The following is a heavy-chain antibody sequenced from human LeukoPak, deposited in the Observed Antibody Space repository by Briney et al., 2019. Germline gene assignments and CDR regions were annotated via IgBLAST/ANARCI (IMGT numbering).Heavy chain of an antibody. CDR1: GFTFSSYA. CDR2: ISGSGGGT. J-gene: IGHJ4*02. V-gene: IGHV3-23*01. D-gene: IGHD4-23*01. CDR3: AKCPIIFRWLVTPPAPLTFDY. Sequence: GGSLRLSCAASGFTFSSYAMSWVRQAPGKGLYWVSAISGSGGGTYYADSVKGRFTISRDNSKNTLYLQMNSLRAEDTAVYYCAKCPIIFRWLVTPPAPLTFDYWGQGTLVTVSS.